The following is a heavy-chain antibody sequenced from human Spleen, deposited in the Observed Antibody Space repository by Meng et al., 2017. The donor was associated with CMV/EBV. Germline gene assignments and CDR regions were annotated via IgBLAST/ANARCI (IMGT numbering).Heavy chain of an antibody. CDR1: GYTFTDYG. Sequence: KASGYTFTDYGINWVRQAPGQGLEWMGRISSHNRNTYYRREFQGRVTMTTDTSTSTAYMELRSLKSDDTAVYYCTREYDLWSGFSGYWGQGTLVTVSS. V-gene: IGHV1-18*01. J-gene: IGHJ4*02. D-gene: IGHD3-3*01. CDR2: ISSHNRNT. CDR3: TREYDLWSGFSGY.